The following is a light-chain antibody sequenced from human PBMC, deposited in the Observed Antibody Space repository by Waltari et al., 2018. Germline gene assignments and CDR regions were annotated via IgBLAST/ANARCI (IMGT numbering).Light chain of an antibody. CDR2: FNSDGSH. J-gene: IGLJ3*02. V-gene: IGLV4-69*01. CDR3: QTGGHGTWV. Sequence: QQPEKGPRYLMKFNSDGSHIKGDDIPDRFAGSSSGAELYLSISSLQSEDEADYYCQTGGHGTWVFGGGTRLTVL.